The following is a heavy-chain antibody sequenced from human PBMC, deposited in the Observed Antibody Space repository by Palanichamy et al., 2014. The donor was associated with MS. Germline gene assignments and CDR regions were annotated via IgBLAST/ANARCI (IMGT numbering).Heavy chain of an antibody. CDR1: GYTFATYW. CDR2: IYPDDSDS. Sequence: EAQLVQSGAEVKKPGESLRISCKGSGYTFATYWIGWVRQMPGKGLEWMGMIYPDDSDSRYSPSFQGQVTISVDKSTRTAYLQWSSLKASDTAIYYCARLGRQQVKYTYNAEYQGLDVWGQGTTVTVSS. V-gene: IGHV5-51*01. D-gene: IGHD2-2*01. CDR3: ARLGRQQVKYTYNAEYQGLDV. J-gene: IGHJ6*02.